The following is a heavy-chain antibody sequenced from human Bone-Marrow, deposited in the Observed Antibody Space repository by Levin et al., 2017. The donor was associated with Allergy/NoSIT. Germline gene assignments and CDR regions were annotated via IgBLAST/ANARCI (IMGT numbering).Heavy chain of an antibody. V-gene: IGHV3-53*01. J-gene: IGHJ2*01. CDR3: ACDSSGSTKIWYFDR. CDR2: IHVDGAT. CDR1: GFTVSSNY. D-gene: IGHD3-22*01. Sequence: GGSLRLSCAASGFTVSSNYMTWVRQAPGKGLEWVSLIHVDGATTYADSVRGRFTISRDNSRNTLHLQMNSLRVEDTAVYYCACDSSGSTKIWYFDRWGRGTLVTVSS.